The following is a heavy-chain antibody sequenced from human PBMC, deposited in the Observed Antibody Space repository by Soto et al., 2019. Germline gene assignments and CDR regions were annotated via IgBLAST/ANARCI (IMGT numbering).Heavy chain of an antibody. Sequence: GGSLRLSCTASGFTFGDYAMSWFRQAPGKGLEWVGFIRSKAYGGTTEYAASVKGRFTISRDDSKSIAYLQMNSLKTEDTAVYYCTRGGDSSSWPQLYYYYYYMDVWGKGTTVTVSS. D-gene: IGHD6-13*01. V-gene: IGHV3-49*03. CDR1: GFTFGDYA. CDR3: TRGGDSSSWPQLYYYYYYMDV. CDR2: IRSKAYGGTT. J-gene: IGHJ6*03.